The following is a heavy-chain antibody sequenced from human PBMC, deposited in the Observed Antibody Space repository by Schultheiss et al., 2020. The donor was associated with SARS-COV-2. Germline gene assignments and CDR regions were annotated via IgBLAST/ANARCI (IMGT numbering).Heavy chain of an antibody. J-gene: IGHJ1*01. D-gene: IGHD6-13*01. V-gene: IGHV4-59*01. Sequence: SETLSLTCTVSGGSISSYYWSWIRQPPGKGLEWIGYIYYSGSTNYNPSLKSRVTISVDTSKNQFSLKLSSVTAADTAVYYCASWYSSSWYAYFQHWGQGTLVTVSS. CDR3: ASWYSSSWYAYFQH. CDR2: IYYSGST. CDR1: GGSISSYY.